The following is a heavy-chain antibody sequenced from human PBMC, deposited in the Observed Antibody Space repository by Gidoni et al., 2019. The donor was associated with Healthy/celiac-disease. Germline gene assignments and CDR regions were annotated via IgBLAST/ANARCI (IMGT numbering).Heavy chain of an antibody. CDR3: HSLQQRD. J-gene: IGHJ4*02. Sequence: EVQLVASGGGGVQPGGSVKPSCAASGFTFSGSGMHWVRQASGKGLEWVGRIRRKANSYATAYAASVKGRFTISRDDSKNTAYLQMNSLKTEDTAVYYCHSLQQRDWGQGTLVTVSS. D-gene: IGHD6-13*01. CDR1: GFTFSGSG. V-gene: IGHV3-73*02. CDR2: IRRKANSYAT.